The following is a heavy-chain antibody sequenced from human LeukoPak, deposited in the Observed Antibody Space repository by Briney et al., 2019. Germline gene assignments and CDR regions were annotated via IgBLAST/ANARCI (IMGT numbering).Heavy chain of an antibody. D-gene: IGHD4/OR15-4a*01. CDR2: IYYSGST. CDR3: SVTTRYSANCYFDL. Sequence: PSQTLSLTCTVSGGSINRGDYYCSSIRQLPGKGLEWIEYIYYSGSTYYPPSLRSRVTISVDTSKNQLSLRLSSVTAADTVVYYCSVTTRYSANCYFDLWGRGALVTVSS. V-gene: IGHV4-31*03. CDR1: GGSINRGDYY. J-gene: IGHJ4*02.